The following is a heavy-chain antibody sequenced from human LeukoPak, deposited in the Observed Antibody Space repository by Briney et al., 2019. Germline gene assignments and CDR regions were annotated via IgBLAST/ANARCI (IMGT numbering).Heavy chain of an antibody. V-gene: IGHV3-33*01. D-gene: IGHD3-10*01. CDR3: ARSLPGSGSYYSSGADY. Sequence: GGSLRLSCAASGFTFSSYGMHWVRQAPGKGLEWVAVIWFDGTNKHYADSVKGRFTISRDNSKNTLYLQMNSLRAEDTAVYYCARSLPGSGSYYSSGADYWGQGTLVTVSS. CDR2: IWFDGTNK. J-gene: IGHJ4*02. CDR1: GFTFSSYG.